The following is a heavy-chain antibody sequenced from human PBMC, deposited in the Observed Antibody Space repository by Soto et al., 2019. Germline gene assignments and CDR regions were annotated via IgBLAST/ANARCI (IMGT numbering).Heavy chain of an antibody. Sequence: GGSLRLSCAASGFSFVNYAMNWVRQAPGKGLEWVSGLSGSGTSTYYADSVKGRFTISRDNSRDTLFLQMNSLTADDTAVYYCAKATTNGGWFNPFDYWGQGTLVTVSS. CDR3: AKATTNGGWFNPFDY. V-gene: IGHV3-23*01. CDR2: LSGSGTST. CDR1: GFSFVNYA. D-gene: IGHD6-19*01. J-gene: IGHJ4*02.